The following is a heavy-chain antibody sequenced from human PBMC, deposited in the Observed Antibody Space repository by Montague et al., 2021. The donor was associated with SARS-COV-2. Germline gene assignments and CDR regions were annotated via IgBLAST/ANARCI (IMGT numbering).Heavy chain of an antibody. Sequence: CAISGDSVSRKSAAWNSVGQAPSSGLEWLVVTYYRPKWNNDYAVSLKSRITINPDTSKNQISLQLNSVTPEDTAVYYCARTSASSDYWCQGTLVTVSS. D-gene: IGHD1-26*01. CDR3: ARTSASSDY. CDR2: TYYRPKWNN. V-gene: IGHV6-1*01. CDR1: GDSVSRKSAA. J-gene: IGHJ4*02.